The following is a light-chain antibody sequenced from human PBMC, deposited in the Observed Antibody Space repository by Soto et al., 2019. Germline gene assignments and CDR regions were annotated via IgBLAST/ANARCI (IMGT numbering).Light chain of an antibody. Sequence: EIVMTQSPATLSVSPGERATLSCRASQSVSSRLAWYQQKPGQAPKLLIYGASTRETGIPARFSGSGSGTEFTLTISSLQSEDFAVYYCQQYNNWPRTFGQGTKVDI. CDR1: QSVSSR. J-gene: IGKJ1*01. V-gene: IGKV3-15*01. CDR2: GAS. CDR3: QQYNNWPRT.